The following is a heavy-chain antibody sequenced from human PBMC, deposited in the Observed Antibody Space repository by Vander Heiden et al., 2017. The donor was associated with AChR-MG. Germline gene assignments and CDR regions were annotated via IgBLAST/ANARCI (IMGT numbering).Heavy chain of an antibody. D-gene: IGHD4-17*01. Sequence: QLQLQESGPGLVKPSETLSLPCTVSGGPIRSSSYYWGWIRQPPGKGLEWIGGIYYSRSTYYNPSLKSRVTISVDTSKNQFSLKLSPVTAADTAVYYCARQAARYFYGVNWFDPWGQGTLVTVSS. V-gene: IGHV4-39*01. CDR2: IYYSRST. J-gene: IGHJ5*02. CDR1: GGPIRSSSYY. CDR3: ARQAARYFYGVNWFDP.